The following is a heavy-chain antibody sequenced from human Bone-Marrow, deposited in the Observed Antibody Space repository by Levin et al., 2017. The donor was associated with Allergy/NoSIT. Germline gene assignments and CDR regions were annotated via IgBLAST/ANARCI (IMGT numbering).Heavy chain of an antibody. CDR1: GFTFSNTW. CDR3: TTVRQSSPFMDV. CDR2: IKSKTDGGTT. V-gene: IGHV3-15*01. J-gene: IGHJ6*02. D-gene: IGHD6-19*01. Sequence: PGESLKISCAASGFTFSNTWMSWVRQAPGKGLEWVGRIKSKTDGGTTDYAAPVKGRFTISRDDSKNTLYLQVNSLKTEDTAVYHCTTVRQSSPFMDVWGQGTTVTVSS.